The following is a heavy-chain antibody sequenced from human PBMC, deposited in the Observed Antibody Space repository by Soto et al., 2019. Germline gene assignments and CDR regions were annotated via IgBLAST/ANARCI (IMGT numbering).Heavy chain of an antibody. D-gene: IGHD3-10*01. J-gene: IGHJ6*02. Sequence: SETLSLTCTVSGGSVSSSGNYWSWIRQHPGKGLEWIGYIYYSGSIYYNPSLKSRIIISVDTSKNQFSLKLSSVTAADTAVYFCARGSFYYGSGSYFPMDVWGQGTTGTVS. CDR2: IYYSGSI. CDR1: GGSVSSSGNY. CDR3: ARGSFYYGSGSYFPMDV. V-gene: IGHV4-31*03.